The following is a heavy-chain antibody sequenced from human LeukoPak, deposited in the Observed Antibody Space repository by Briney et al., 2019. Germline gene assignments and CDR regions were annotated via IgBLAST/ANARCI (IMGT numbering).Heavy chain of an antibody. Sequence: GGSLRLSCAASGFTFSSYSINWVRQAPGKGLEWVSSTSSTSSYIYYADSMKGRFTISRDNAKNSLYLQMNSLRAEDTAVCYCARELRGTYYGAFDIWGQGTMVTVSS. D-gene: IGHD1-26*01. V-gene: IGHV3-21*01. CDR2: TSSTSSYI. J-gene: IGHJ3*02. CDR3: ARELRGTYYGAFDI. CDR1: GFTFSSYS.